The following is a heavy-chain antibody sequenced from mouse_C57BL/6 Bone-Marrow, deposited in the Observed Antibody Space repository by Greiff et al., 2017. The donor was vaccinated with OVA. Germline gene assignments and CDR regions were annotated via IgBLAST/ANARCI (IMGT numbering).Heavy chain of an antibody. CDR2: IYPGSGST. J-gene: IGHJ2*01. Sequence: QVQLQQSGAELVKPGASVKMSCKASGYTFTSYWITWVKQRPGQGLEWIGDIYPGSGSTSYPEKFKSKATLTVYTSSSTAYMQLSSLTSEDSAVYYCAREGWDFYYRGQCTTLT. D-gene: IGHD2-3*01. CDR1: GYTFTSYW. CDR3: AREGWDFYY. V-gene: IGHV1-55*01.